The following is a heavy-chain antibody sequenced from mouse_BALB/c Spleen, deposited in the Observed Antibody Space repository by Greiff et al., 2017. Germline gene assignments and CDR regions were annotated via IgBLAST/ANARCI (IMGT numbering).Heavy chain of an antibody. D-gene: IGHD2-14*01. CDR1: GFTFNTYA. Sequence: EVQLQESGGGLVQPKGSLKLSCAASGFTFNTYAMNWVRQAPGKGLEWVARIRSKSNNYATYYADSVKDRFTISRDDSQSMLYLQMNNLKTEDTAMYYCVRHSYYRYDDFDYWGQGTTLTVSS. V-gene: IGHV10-1*02. CDR3: VRHSYYRYDDFDY. J-gene: IGHJ2*01. CDR2: IRSKSNNYAT.